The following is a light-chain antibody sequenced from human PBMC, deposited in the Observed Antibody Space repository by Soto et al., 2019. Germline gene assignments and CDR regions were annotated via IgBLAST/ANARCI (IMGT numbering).Light chain of an antibody. J-gene: IGKJ3*01. CDR3: MQALQTPFT. Sequence: DIVMTLSPLSLPVTPGAPASISCRSSQSLLHSNGYNYLDWYLQKPGQSPQLLIYLGSNRASGVPDRFSGSGSGTDFTLKISRVEAEDVGVYYCMQALQTPFTFGPGTKLAIK. CDR1: QSLLHSNGYNY. V-gene: IGKV2-28*01. CDR2: LGS.